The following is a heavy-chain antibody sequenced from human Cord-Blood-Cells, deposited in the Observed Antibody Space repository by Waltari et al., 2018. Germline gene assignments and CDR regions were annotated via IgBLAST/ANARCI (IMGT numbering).Heavy chain of an antibody. CDR3: ARAYYDFWSGYRYDAFDI. V-gene: IGHV4-38-2*01. J-gene: IGHJ3*02. CDR2: IYHSGST. CDR1: GXXXSXXXX. D-gene: IGHD3-3*01. Sequence: QVQLQESGPGLVKPSETXXXXXXXXGXXXSXXXXXXXXRQPPGKGLGWIGSIYHSGSTYYNPSLKSRVTISVDTSKNQFSLKLSSVTAADTAVYYCARAYYDFWSGYRYDAFDIWGQGTMVTVSS.